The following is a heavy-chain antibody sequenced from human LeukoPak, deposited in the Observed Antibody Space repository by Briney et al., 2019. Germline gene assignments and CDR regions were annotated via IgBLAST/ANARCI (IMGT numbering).Heavy chain of an antibody. CDR3: SRDPRHNDY. Sequence: GGSLRLSCAASGFTFSDYYMSWIRQAPGKGLEWVSYISSSGSTIYYADSVKGRFTISRDNAKNSLYLHMNSLTVEDTAVYYCSRDPRHNDYWGQGTLVTVSS. CDR2: ISSSGSTI. V-gene: IGHV3-11*01. J-gene: IGHJ4*02. CDR1: GFTFSDYY.